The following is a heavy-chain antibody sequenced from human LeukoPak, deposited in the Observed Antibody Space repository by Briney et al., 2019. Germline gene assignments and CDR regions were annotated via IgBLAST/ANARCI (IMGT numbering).Heavy chain of an antibody. CDR1: GFTSSSNW. V-gene: IGHV3-74*01. J-gene: IGHJ6*02. D-gene: IGHD2-21*02. Sequence: GGSLRLSCAASGFTSSSNWMHWVRQALGKGLVWVSRIKSDGSSTTYADSVKGRFTISRDNAKNTLFLQMNSLRAEDTAVYYCARGGGGDFRVWGQGNTVTVSS. CDR2: IKSDGSST. CDR3: ARGGGGDFRV.